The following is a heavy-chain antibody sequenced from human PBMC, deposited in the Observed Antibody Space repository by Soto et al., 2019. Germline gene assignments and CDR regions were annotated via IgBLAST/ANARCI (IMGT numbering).Heavy chain of an antibody. CDR1: GGSISSGGYY. CDR2: IYYSGST. J-gene: IGHJ4*02. Sequence: SETLSLTCAVSGGSISSGGYYWSWIRQHPGKGLEWIGYIYYSGSTYYNPSLKSRVTISVDTSKNQFSLKLSSVTAADTAVYYCARGSDDSSGYYYDFDYWGQGTLVTVS. CDR3: ARGSDDSSGYYYDFDY. D-gene: IGHD3-22*01. V-gene: IGHV4-30-4*08.